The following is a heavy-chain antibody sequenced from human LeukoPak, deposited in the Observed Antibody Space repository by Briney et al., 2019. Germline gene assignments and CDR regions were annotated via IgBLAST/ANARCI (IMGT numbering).Heavy chain of an antibody. CDR1: GFTFGSYA. V-gene: IGHV3-23*01. CDR3: TTVLMITFGGVIVTPDY. J-gene: IGHJ4*02. D-gene: IGHD3-16*02. CDR2: ISGSGGST. Sequence: GGSLRLSCAASGFTFGSYAMTWVRQAPGKGLEWVSAISGSGGSTYYADSVKGRFTISRDNSKNTLYLQMNSLKTEDTAVYYCTTVLMITFGGVIVTPDYWGQGTLVTVSS.